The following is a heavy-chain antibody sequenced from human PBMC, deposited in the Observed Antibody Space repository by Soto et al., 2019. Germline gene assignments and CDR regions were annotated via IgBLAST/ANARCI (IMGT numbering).Heavy chain of an antibody. CDR1: GGSISSYY. J-gene: IGHJ6*02. CDR2: IYYSGST. V-gene: IGHV4-59*01. Sequence: SETLSLTCTVSGGSISSYYWSWIRQPPGKGLEWIGYIYYSGSTNYNPSLKSRVTISVDTSKNQFSLKLSSVTAADTAVYYCARSRPNYYYYYGMDVWGQGTTVTVSS. CDR3: ARSRPNYYYYYGMDV.